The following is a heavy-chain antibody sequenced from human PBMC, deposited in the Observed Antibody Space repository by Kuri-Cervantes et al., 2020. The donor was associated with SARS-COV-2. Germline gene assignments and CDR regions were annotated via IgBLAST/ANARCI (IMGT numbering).Heavy chain of an antibody. CDR2: IKSKTDGGTT. CDR1: GFTFSNAW. J-gene: IGHJ4*02. V-gene: IGHV3-15*01. CDR3: AREGDDFWSGYSPIDY. D-gene: IGHD3-3*01. Sequence: GGSLRLSCAASGFTFSNAWMSWVRQAPGKGLEWVGRIKSKTDGGTTDYAAPVKGRFTISRDDSKNTLYLQMNSLKTEDTAVYYCAREGDDFWSGYSPIDYWGQGTLVTVSS.